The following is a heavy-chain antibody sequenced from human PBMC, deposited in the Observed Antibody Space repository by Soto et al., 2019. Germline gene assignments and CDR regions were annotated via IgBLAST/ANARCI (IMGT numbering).Heavy chain of an antibody. J-gene: IGHJ6*03. V-gene: IGHV3-43*01. CDR2: ITWDGADT. CDR3: ARGWFGPDV. Sequence: EVQLVESGGAVVQPGGSLRLSCVASGFRFRDYSMHWVRQLPGGGLQWVALITWDGADTDYADFVKGRFTSSRDNAKNTVYLQMNSLRVEDTAVYYCARGWFGPDVWGKGTTVTVSS. D-gene: IGHD3-10*01. CDR1: GFRFRDYS.